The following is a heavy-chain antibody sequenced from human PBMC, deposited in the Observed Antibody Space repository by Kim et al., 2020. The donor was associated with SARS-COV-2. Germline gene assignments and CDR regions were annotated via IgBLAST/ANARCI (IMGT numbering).Heavy chain of an antibody. CDR2: IIPIFGTA. CDR1: GGTFSSYA. D-gene: IGHD3-10*01. CDR3: ARDGGITMVRGVIYAPTNHFDY. J-gene: IGHJ4*02. V-gene: IGHV1-69*13. Sequence: SVKVSCKASGGTFSSYAISWVRQAPGQGLEWMGGIIPIFGTANYAQKFQGRVTITADESTSTAYMELSSLRSEDTAVYYCARDGGITMVRGVIYAPTNHFDYWGQGTLVTVSS.